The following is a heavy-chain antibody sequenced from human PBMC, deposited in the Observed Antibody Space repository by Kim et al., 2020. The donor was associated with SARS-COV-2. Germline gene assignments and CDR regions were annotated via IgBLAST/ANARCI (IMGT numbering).Heavy chain of an antibody. CDR1: GGTFSSYA. J-gene: IGHJ6*02. CDR2: IIPIFGTA. D-gene: IGHD2-15*01. V-gene: IGHV1-69*13. Sequence: SVKVSCKASGGTFSSYAISWVRQAPGQGLEWMGGIIPIFGTANYAQKFQGRVTITADESTSTAYMELSSLRSEDTAVYYCARYCSGGSCYYYYYGMDVWGQGTTVTVSS. CDR3: ARYCSGGSCYYYYYGMDV.